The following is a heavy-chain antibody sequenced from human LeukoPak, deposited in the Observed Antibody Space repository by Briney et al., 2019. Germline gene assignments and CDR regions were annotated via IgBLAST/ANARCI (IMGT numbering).Heavy chain of an antibody. V-gene: IGHV3-30-3*01. D-gene: IGHD6-13*01. CDR3: AKDQGSSSCWYFDL. Sequence: PGRSLRLSCAASGFSFTTYAMHWVRQSPGKGLEWVAVVSYDGTNKYYADSLRGRFTISRDNSKDTLYLRMNSLRAEDTAIYYCAKDQGSSSCWYFDLWGRGTLVTVSS. J-gene: IGHJ2*01. CDR2: VSYDGTNK. CDR1: GFSFTTYA.